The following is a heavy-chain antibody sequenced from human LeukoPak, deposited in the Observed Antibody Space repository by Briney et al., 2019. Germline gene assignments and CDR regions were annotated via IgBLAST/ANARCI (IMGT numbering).Heavy chain of an antibody. D-gene: IGHD3-22*01. Sequence: SEALSLTCTVSGGSISSYYWSWIRQPPGKGLEWIGYIYYSGSTNYNPSLKSRVTISVDTSKNQFSLKLSSVTAADTAVYYCARRARYYYDSSGSAPPDYWGQGTLVTVSS. J-gene: IGHJ4*02. CDR3: ARRARYYYDSSGSAPPDY. V-gene: IGHV4-59*12. CDR1: GGSISSYY. CDR2: IYYSGST.